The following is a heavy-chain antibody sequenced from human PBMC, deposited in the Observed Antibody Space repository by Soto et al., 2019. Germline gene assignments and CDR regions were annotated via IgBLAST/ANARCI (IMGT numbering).Heavy chain of an antibody. CDR3: AREPTTVPLGAFDI. V-gene: IGHV4-31*03. J-gene: IGHJ3*02. CDR1: GGSISSGGYY. Sequence: PSETLSLTCTVSGGSISSGGYYWSWIRQHPGKGLEWIGYIYYSGSTYYNPSLKSRVTISVDTSKNQFSLKLSSVTAADTAVYYCAREPTTVPLGAFDIWGQGTVVTVSS. CDR2: IYYSGST. D-gene: IGHD4-17*01.